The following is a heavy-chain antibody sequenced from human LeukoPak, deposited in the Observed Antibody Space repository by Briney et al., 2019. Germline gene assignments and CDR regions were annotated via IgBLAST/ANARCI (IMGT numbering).Heavy chain of an antibody. CDR2: IWYDGSYK. CDR1: GFTFSSYG. J-gene: IGHJ4*02. V-gene: IGHV3-33*01. Sequence: PGRSLRLSCAASGFTFSSYGMHWVRQAPGKGLEWVAVIWYDGSYKYYADSVKGRFTISRDNSKNTLYLQMNSLRAEDTAVYYCAREYYDSSDYPRQHYFDYWGQGTLVTVSS. CDR3: AREYYDSSDYPRQHYFDY. D-gene: IGHD3-22*01.